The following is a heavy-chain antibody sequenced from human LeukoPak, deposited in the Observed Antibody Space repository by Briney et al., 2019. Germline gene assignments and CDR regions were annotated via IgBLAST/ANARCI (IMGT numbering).Heavy chain of an antibody. CDR2: IRYDGSNK. CDR3: AKDLTMVRGVFDY. Sequence: GESLRLSCAAAGFTFSRYWMSWVRQAPGKGLEWVAFIRYDGSNKYYADSVKGRFTISRDDSKNTLYLQMNSLRAEDTAAYYCAKDLTMVRGVFDYWGQGTLVTVSS. V-gene: IGHV3-30*02. D-gene: IGHD3-10*01. J-gene: IGHJ4*02. CDR1: GFTFSRYW.